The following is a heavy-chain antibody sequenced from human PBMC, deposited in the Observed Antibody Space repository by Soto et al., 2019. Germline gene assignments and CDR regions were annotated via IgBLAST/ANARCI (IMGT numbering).Heavy chain of an antibody. D-gene: IGHD5-12*01. J-gene: IGHJ1*01. CDR1: GFTFSSSA. Sequence: EVQLLESGGGLVQPGGSLRLSCAASGFTFSSSAMSWVRQAPGKGLDWVSAISGNGDTTYYADSVKGGVTIARDISKNTLYLQMNSLRAEDTAVYYCAKIRGYDLGSTTFQHWGQGTLVTVSS. V-gene: IGHV3-23*01. CDR3: AKIRGYDLGSTTFQH. CDR2: ISGNGDTT.